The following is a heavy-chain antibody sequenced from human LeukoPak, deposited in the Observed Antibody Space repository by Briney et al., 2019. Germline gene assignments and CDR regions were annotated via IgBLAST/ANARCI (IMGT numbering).Heavy chain of an antibody. CDR3: AREKLGSRGYVDY. CDR1: GFTFNNYG. J-gene: IGHJ4*02. CDR2: ISYDGRNK. V-gene: IGHV3-30*03. D-gene: IGHD3-22*01. Sequence: GGSLRLSCAASGFTFNNYGMHWVRQAPGKGLEWVAVISYDGRNKHYPDSVKGRFTISRDNAKNSLYLQMNSLGAEDTAVYYCAREKLGSRGYVDYWGQGTLVTVSS.